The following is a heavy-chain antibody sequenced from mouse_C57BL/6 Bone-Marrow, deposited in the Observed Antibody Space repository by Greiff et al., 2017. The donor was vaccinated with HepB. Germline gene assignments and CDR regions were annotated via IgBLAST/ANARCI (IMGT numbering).Heavy chain of an antibody. Sequence: VHLVESGPELVKPGASVKISCKASGYAFSSSWMNWVKQRPGKGLEWIGRIYPGDGDTNYNGKFKGKATLTADKSSSTAYMQLSSLTSEDSAVYFCARGTTVVAPYWYFDVWGTGTTVTVSS. CDR2: IYPGDGDT. CDR3: ARGTTVVAPYWYFDV. J-gene: IGHJ1*03. D-gene: IGHD1-1*01. V-gene: IGHV1-82*01. CDR1: GYAFSSSW.